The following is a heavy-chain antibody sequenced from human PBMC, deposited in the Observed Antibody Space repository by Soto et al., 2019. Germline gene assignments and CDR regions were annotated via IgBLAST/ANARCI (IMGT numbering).Heavy chain of an antibody. CDR1: GFTFSDYY. CDR2: ISSRSSTI. J-gene: IGHJ4*01. V-gene: IGHV3-11*01. CDR3: AKDIEPAGLLFDY. D-gene: IGHD6-13*01. Sequence: GGSLRLSCAASGFTFSDYYMSWIRQAPGKGLEWVSYISSRSSTIFYADSVKGRFTISRDNVKNSLYLQMNSLRAEDTAVYYCAKDIEPAGLLFDYWGQGTLVTVSS.